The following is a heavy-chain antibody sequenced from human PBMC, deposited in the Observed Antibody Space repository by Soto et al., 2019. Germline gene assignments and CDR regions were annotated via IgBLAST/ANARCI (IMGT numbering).Heavy chain of an antibody. J-gene: IGHJ6*02. CDR2: INADNGNT. CDR1: GYIFTSHA. V-gene: IGHV1-3*01. CDR3: GRSVGLSYGMDV. Sequence: GASVKVSCKASGYIFTSHAMHWVRQAPGQRLEWMGWINADNGNTNYAQKLQGRVTMSRDTSTSTAYMELRSLRSDDTAVYYCGRSVGLSYGMDVWGQGTTVTVSS. D-gene: IGHD1-26*01.